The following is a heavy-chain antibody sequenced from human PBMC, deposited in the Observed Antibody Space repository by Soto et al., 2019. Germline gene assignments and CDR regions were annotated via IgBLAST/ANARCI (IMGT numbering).Heavy chain of an antibody. J-gene: IGHJ4*02. CDR1: GDSISSSSSY. V-gene: IGHV4-39*01. CDR3: PRNTTGRWFADDPDY. Sequence: QPQLQESGPGLVKPSETLSLTCTVSGDSISSSSSYWGWIRQPPGKGLEWIGSIYHNGNTYYNPSLKSRVTFSVDTSRNQFPLRLSAVTAADTAVYYCPRNTTGRWFADDPDYWGQGILVTVSS. D-gene: IGHD3-10*01. CDR2: IYHNGNT.